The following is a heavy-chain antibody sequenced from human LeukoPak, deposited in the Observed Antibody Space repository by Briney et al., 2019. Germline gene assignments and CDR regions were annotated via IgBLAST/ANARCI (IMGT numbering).Heavy chain of an antibody. V-gene: IGHV1-69*13. CDR3: HYSYGSYYYDSSGSGVWPAYYFDY. J-gene: IGHJ4*02. Sequence: SVKVSCKASGGTFSSYAISWVRQAPGQGLEWMRGIIPIFGTANYAQKFQGRVTITADESTSTAYMELSSLRSEDTAVYYCHYSYGSYYYDSSGSGVWPAYYFDYWGQGTLVTVSS. D-gene: IGHD3-22*01. CDR2: IIPIFGTA. CDR1: GGTFSSYA.